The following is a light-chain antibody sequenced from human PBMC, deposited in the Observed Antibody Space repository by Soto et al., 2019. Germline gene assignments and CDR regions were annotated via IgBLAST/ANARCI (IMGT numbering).Light chain of an antibody. CDR3: QQYDSSPIT. CDR1: QTVSRSY. CDR2: GTS. J-gene: IGKJ5*01. Sequence: EVVLTQSPGTLSLSPGERATLSCRASQTVSRSYLAWYQQRPGQAPRLLISGTSRRATGIPDRFSGGGSGTDFTLTISRLEPEDFALYYCQQYDSSPITFDQGTRLEIK. V-gene: IGKV3-20*01.